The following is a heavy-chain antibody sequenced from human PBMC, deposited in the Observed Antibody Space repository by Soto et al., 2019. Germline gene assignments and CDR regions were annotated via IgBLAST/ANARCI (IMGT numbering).Heavy chain of an antibody. CDR2: IYYSGST. CDR1: GGSINTYY. D-gene: IGHD3-16*01. V-gene: IGHV4-59*01. J-gene: IGHJ3*02. CDR3: ARDAGGRGNGAFDI. Sequence: SETLSLTCTVSGGSINTYYWSWMRQPPGKGLEWIGYIYYSGSTNSNPSLKSRVTISEDTSKNQLSLKLSSVTAADTAVYYCARDAGGRGNGAFDIWGQGTMVTVSS.